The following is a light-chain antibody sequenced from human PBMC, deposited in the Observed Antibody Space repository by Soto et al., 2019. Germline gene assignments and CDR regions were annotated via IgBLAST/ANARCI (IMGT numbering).Light chain of an antibody. CDR3: CSYAGSSTWV. J-gene: IGLJ3*02. Sequence: QSVLTQPASVSGSPGQSITISCTGTSSDVGTYNLVSWYQQRPGKAPKLMIYEVNKRPSGVSNRFSGSKSGNTASLTISGLQAEDEADYSCCSYAGSSTWVFGGGTKVTV. CDR1: SSDVGTYNL. V-gene: IGLV2-23*02. CDR2: EVN.